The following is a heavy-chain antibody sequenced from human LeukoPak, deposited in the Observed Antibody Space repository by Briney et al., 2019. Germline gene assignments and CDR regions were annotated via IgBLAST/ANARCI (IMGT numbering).Heavy chain of an antibody. CDR3: ARRRQLDDAFDI. CDR1: GGSISSSTYY. V-gene: IGHV4-39*01. D-gene: IGHD6-13*01. CDR2: IYYGGST. J-gene: IGHJ3*02. Sequence: SETLSLTCTVSGGSISSSTYYWDWIRQPPGKGLVWIGSIYYGGSTYYNPSLKSRVTISVDTSKNQFSLKLSSVTAADTTVYYCARRRQLDDAFDIWGQGTMVTVSS.